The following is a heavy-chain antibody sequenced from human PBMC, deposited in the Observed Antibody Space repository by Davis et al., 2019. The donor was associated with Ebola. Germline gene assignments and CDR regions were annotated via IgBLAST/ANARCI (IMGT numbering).Heavy chain of an antibody. D-gene: IGHD5-12*01. J-gene: IGHJ6*02. Sequence: ASVKVSCKASGYTFTYYAMHWVRQAPGQGLEWMGWLNGGNGDTKYSRRFQGRVTITGDTSASTAYMELSGLRSEDTATYYCARIRGYDYGYGMDVWGQGTTVTASS. CDR2: LNGGNGDT. CDR3: ARIRGYDYGYGMDV. V-gene: IGHV1-3*01. CDR1: GYTFTYYA.